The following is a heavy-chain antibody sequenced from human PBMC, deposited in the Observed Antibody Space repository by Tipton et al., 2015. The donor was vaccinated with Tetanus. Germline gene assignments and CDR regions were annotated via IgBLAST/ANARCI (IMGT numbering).Heavy chain of an antibody. D-gene: IGHD3-3*01. CDR3: ARANFDFSKKGPFDS. V-gene: IGHV4-59*02. Sequence: TLSLTCTVSGDSVSGYYWSWIRQPPGKGLEWVGYVYYIGDTNYNPSLKSRVTISMDRSENQISLKMTSVTAADTAVYFCARANFDFSKKGPFDSWGQGILVIVSA. CDR2: VYYIGDT. CDR1: GDSVSGYY. J-gene: IGHJ4*02.